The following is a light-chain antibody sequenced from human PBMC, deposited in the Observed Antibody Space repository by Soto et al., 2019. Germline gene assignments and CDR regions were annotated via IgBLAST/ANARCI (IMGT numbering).Light chain of an antibody. CDR2: LDSDGSH. CDR1: SGPSSYA. CDR3: QTWGTGIHVV. V-gene: IGLV4-69*01. J-gene: IGLJ2*01. Sequence: QLVLTQSPSASASLGASAKLTCTLSSGPSSYAIAWHQQQPEKGPRYLMKLDSDGSHTKGDAIPDRFSGSSSGAERYLTISSLQSEDEADYYCQTWGTGIHVVFGGGTKLTVL.